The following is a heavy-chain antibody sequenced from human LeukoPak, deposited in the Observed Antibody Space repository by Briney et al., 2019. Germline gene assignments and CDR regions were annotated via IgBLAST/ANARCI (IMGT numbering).Heavy chain of an antibody. CDR3: ARRHSSGWYAFGY. Sequence: ASVTVSCTASGYIFTSYGISWVRQAPGQGLEWMGWISAYNGNTNYAQKLQGRVTMTTDTSTSTAYMELRSLRSDDTAVYYCARRHSSGWYAFGYWGQGTLVTVSS. CDR1: GYIFTSYG. J-gene: IGHJ4*02. D-gene: IGHD6-19*01. CDR2: ISAYNGNT. V-gene: IGHV1-18*01.